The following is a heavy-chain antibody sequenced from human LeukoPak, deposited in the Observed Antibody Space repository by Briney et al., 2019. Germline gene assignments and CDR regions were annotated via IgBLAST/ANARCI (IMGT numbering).Heavy chain of an antibody. D-gene: IGHD3-22*01. Sequence: GRSLRLSCAASGFTFSSYGMHWVRQAPGKGLEWVAVIWYDGSNKYYADSVKGRFTISRDNSKNTLYLQMNSLRAEDTAVYYCARGPYDSSGSYFDYWGQGTLVTVSS. CDR1: GFTFSSYG. CDR3: ARGPYDSSGSYFDY. J-gene: IGHJ4*02. CDR2: IWYDGSNK. V-gene: IGHV3-33*01.